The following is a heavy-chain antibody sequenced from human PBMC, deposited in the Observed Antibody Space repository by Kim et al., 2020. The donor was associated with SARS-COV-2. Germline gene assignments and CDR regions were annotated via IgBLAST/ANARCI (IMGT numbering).Heavy chain of an antibody. D-gene: IGHD3-22*01. J-gene: IGHJ3*02. Sequence: ASVKVSCKASGYTFTSYGISWVRQAPGQGLEWMGWISAYNGNTNYAQKLQGRVTMTTDTSTSTAYMELRSLRSDDTAVYYCARDPDSSGYYPFDIWGQGTMVTVSS. V-gene: IGHV1-18*01. CDR1: GYTFTSYG. CDR3: ARDPDSSGYYPFDI. CDR2: ISAYNGNT.